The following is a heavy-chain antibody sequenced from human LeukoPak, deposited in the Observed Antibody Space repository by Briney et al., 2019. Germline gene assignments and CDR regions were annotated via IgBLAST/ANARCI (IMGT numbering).Heavy chain of an antibody. CDR3: ARGPITTRSHFDY. J-gene: IGHJ4*02. D-gene: IGHD3-22*01. CDR2: IIPIFATA. V-gene: IGHV1-69*13. Sequence: SVKVSCKASGYTFTRYYMHWVRQAPGQGLEWMGGIIPIFATANYAQKFQGRVTITADESTSTAYMELSSLRSEDTAVYYCARGPITTRSHFDYWGQGTLVTVSS. CDR1: GYTFTRYY.